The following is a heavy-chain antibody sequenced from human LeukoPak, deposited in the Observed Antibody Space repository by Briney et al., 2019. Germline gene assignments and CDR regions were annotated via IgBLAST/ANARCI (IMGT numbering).Heavy chain of an antibody. CDR3: ARDAPGNTALDY. D-gene: IGHD5-18*01. CDR1: GFTFISYW. J-gene: IGHJ4*02. V-gene: IGHV3-74*01. Sequence: GGSLRLSCAASGFTFISYWMHWVRQAPGKGLVWVSRINGYGSSTDFADSVKGRFTISRDNSKNTLYLQMNSLRAEDTAVYYCARDAPGNTALDYWGQGTLVTVSS. CDR2: INGYGSST.